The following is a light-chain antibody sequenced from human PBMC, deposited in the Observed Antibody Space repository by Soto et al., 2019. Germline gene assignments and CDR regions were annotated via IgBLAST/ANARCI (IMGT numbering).Light chain of an antibody. CDR3: AAWDGSLNHIL. CDR2: NDN. Sequence: QSVLTQPHSASGTPGQGVAISCSGSSSNMGSNTVNWYQHLPGTAPKLLIYNDNQRPSGVPDRFFGSKSGTSASLAITGLQSEDEADYYCAAWDGSLNHILFGGGTKLTVL. CDR1: SSNMGSNT. J-gene: IGLJ2*01. V-gene: IGLV1-44*01.